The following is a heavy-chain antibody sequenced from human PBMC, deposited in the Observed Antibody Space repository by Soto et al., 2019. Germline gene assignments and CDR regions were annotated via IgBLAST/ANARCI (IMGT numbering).Heavy chain of an antibody. D-gene: IGHD6-19*01. CDR3: YSSGW. CDR2: ISNDGGSN. Sequence: QVQLVESGGGVVQPGRSLRLSCTASGFTFSTYAMHWVRPAPGKGLGWVAVISNDGGSNYYADSVKGRFTIYRDNSKNTMYLQMNSLRSEDTAVYYGYSSGWWGQGTLVTVS. J-gene: IGHJ4*02. V-gene: IGHV3-30*03. CDR1: GFTFSTYA.